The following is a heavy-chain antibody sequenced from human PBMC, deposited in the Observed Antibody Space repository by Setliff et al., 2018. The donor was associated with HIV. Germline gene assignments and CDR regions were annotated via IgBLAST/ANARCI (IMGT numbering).Heavy chain of an antibody. J-gene: IGHJ4*02. CDR3: ARHDSGGYYSLDY. CDR1: GGSISSYY. V-gene: IGHV4-59*08. Sequence: SETLSLTCTVSGGSISSYYWSWIRQPAGKGLEWIGEINHSGRTKYSPSLRSRVSISVDTSKNQFSLKLSSVTAADTAVYYCARHDSGGYYSLDYWGQGTLVT. CDR2: INHSGRT. D-gene: IGHD3-22*01.